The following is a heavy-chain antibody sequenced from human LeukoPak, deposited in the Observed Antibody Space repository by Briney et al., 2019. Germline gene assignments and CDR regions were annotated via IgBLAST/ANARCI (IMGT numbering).Heavy chain of an antibody. CDR2: ISSSSSYI. CDR3: ASTNHGSGVVGAFDI. CDR1: GFTFSSYG. D-gene: IGHD3-10*01. Sequence: GGSLRLSCAASGFTFSSYGMHWVRQAPGKGLEWVSSISSSSSYIYYADSVKGRFTISRDNAKNSLYLQMNSLRAEDTAVYYCASTNHGSGVVGAFDIWGQGTMVTVSS. J-gene: IGHJ3*02. V-gene: IGHV3-21*01.